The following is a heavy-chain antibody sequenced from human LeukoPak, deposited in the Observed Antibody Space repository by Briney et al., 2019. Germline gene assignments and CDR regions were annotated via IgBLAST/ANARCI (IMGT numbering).Heavy chain of an antibody. CDR3: ARDGEYYDSSGTPFDY. Sequence: SETLSLTCTVSGGSISSGSYYWSWIRQPAGKGLEWIGRIYTSGSTNYNPSLKSRVTISVDTSKNQFSLKLSSVTAADTAVYYCARDGEYYDSSGTPFDYWGQGTLVTVSS. V-gene: IGHV4-61*02. J-gene: IGHJ4*02. CDR1: GGSISSGSYY. CDR2: IYTSGST. D-gene: IGHD3-22*01.